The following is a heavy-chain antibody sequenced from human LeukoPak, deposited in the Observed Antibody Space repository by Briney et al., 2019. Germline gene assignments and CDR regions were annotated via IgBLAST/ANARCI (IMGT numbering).Heavy chain of an antibody. Sequence: GGSLRLSCAASGFTFSSYGVHWVRQAPGKGLEWVAFIRYDGSNKYYADSVKGRFTISRDNSKNTLYLQMYSLRAEDTAVYYCARDSSVEDWVQATLVSVCS. D-gene: IGHD4-23*01. J-gene: IGHJ4*02. CDR1: GFTFSSYG. CDR2: IRYDGSNK. V-gene: IGHV3-30*02. CDR3: ARDSSVED.